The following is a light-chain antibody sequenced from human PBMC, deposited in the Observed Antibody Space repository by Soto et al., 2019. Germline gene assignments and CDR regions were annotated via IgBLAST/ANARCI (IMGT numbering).Light chain of an antibody. CDR1: QSVSSSY. Sequence: DSVLTQSPGTLSLLSGERATLSGRSSQSVSSSYLAWYQQKPGQATRLLIYGASSRATGITDRFSGSGSGTDFTLNISRLEPEDFAVYYCQQYGSSTWTFGQGNKVEI. V-gene: IGKV3-20*01. CDR3: QQYGSSTWT. J-gene: IGKJ1*01. CDR2: GAS.